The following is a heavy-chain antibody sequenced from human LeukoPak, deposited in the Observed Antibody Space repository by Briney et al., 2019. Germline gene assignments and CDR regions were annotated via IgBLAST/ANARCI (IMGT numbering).Heavy chain of an antibody. CDR3: AALWFGDPETPHDY. D-gene: IGHD3-10*01. J-gene: IGHJ4*02. CDR1: GGSINTYY. CDR2: IYYTGTT. Sequence: SETLSLTCTVSGGSINTYYWSWLRQPPGKGLEWIGFIYYTGTTNYNPSLKSRVTISVDTSKNQFSLKLSSVTPTDSAVYYCAALWFGDPETPHDYWGQGTLVTVSS. V-gene: IGHV4-59*01.